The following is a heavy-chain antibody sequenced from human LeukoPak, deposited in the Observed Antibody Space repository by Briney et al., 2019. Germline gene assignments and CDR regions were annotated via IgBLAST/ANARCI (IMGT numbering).Heavy chain of an antibody. J-gene: IGHJ3*02. Sequence: PGGSLRLSCAASGFTVSSNYMSWVRQAPGKGLEWVSVIYSGGSTYYTDSVKGRFTISRDNAKNSLYLQMDSLRAEDTAVYYCAREGGNPDAFDIWGQGTMVTVSS. D-gene: IGHD4-23*01. CDR3: AREGGNPDAFDI. V-gene: IGHV3-53*01. CDR1: GFTVSSNY. CDR2: IYSGGST.